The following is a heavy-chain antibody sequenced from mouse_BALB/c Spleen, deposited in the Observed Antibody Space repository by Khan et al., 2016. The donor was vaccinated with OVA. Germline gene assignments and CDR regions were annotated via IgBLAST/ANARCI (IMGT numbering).Heavy chain of an antibody. CDR1: GFTFSSYW. D-gene: IGHD3-3*01. J-gene: IGHJ4*01. CDR2: IRLKSDNYAT. Sequence: EVKLEESGGGLVQPGGSMKLSCVASGFTFSSYWMSWVRQSPEKGLEWVAEIRLKSDNYATHYAESVKGKFTISRDDSKSRLYLQMNSLRAEDPGIYYCTARAYAMDYWGQGTSVTVSS. V-gene: IGHV6-3*01. CDR3: TARAYAMDY.